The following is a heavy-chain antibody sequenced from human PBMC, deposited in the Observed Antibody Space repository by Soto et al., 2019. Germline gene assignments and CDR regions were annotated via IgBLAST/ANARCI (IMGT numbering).Heavy chain of an antibody. CDR3: ARDRDDYGSGNYYIRIDF. Sequence: QVQLVQSGAEVKKPGSSVKVSCKASGGICSTYAISWLRRAPGQGLEWMGGIIPIFGTPNYAQRYQGRVTIIADESTSTACMELSRLRSEDTAVYYCARDRDDYGSGNYYIRIDFWGQGTLVSVSS. CDR2: IIPIFGTP. D-gene: IGHD3-10*01. V-gene: IGHV1-69*01. CDR1: GGICSTYA. J-gene: IGHJ4*02.